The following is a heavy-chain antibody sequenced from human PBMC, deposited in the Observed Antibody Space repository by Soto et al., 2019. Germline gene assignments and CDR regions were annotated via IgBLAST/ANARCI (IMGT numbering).Heavy chain of an antibody. J-gene: IGHJ4*02. Sequence: EVQLVESGGGLVXPGGSLXLSXSXSXXXXXXXAXXXVRQAPGRGLEYVSAISSNGGSTDYADSVKGRFTISRDNSKNTLYLQMSSLRAEDTAVYYCAKDSSYVVTYDYWGQGTLVTVSS. D-gene: IGHD2-21*02. CDR3: AKDSSYVVTYDY. CDR2: ISSNGGST. CDR1: XXXXXXXA. V-gene: IGHV3-64D*08.